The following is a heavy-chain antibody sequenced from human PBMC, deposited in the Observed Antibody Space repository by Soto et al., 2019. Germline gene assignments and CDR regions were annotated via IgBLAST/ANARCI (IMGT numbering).Heavy chain of an antibody. V-gene: IGHV3-23*01. D-gene: IGHD3-10*01. Sequence: GGSLRLSCVASGFTFSSYARSWVRQAPGKGLEWVSGISGSGGSTNYADSVKGRFTISRDNSKNTLYLQMNSLRAEDMAVYYCAKPPNYYGSQMFYMDVWGKGTTVTVSS. CDR3: AKPPNYYGSQMFYMDV. J-gene: IGHJ6*03. CDR2: ISGSGGST. CDR1: GFTFSSYA.